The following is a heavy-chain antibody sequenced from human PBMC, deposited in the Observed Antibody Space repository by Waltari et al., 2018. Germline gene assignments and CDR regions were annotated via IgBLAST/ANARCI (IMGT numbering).Heavy chain of an antibody. CDR1: GGTFSSYA. D-gene: IGHD3-22*01. J-gene: IGHJ3*02. CDR3: ARYDSSGYYYELDAFDI. Sequence: QVQLVQSGAEVKKPGSSVKVSCKASGGTFSSYAISWVRPAPGQGLEGMGGIIPIFGTANYAQKFQGRVTITADESTSTAYMELSSLRSEDTAVYYCARYDSSGYYYELDAFDIWGQGTMVTVSS. CDR2: IIPIFGTA. V-gene: IGHV1-69*01.